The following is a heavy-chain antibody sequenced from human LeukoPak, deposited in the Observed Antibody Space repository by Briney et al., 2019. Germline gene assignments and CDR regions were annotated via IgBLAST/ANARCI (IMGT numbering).Heavy chain of an antibody. CDR3: ARVFSGYDYLDY. CDR2: IYYSGST. V-gene: IGHV4-59*01. D-gene: IGHD5-12*01. Sequence: SETLSLTCTVSGGSISSYYWSWTRQPPGKGLEWIGYIYYSGSTNYNPSLKSRVTISVDTSKNQFSLKLSSVTAADTAVYYCARVFSGYDYLDYWGQGTLVTVSS. CDR1: GGSISSYY. J-gene: IGHJ4*02.